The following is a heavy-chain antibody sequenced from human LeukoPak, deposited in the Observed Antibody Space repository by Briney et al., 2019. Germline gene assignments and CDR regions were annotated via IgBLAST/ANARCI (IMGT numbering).Heavy chain of an antibody. J-gene: IGHJ4*02. D-gene: IGHD6-19*01. CDR1: GYSLTTYY. CDR3: ARDLRIYSGCDY. V-gene: IGHV1-46*01. Sequence: ASVKVSCKASGYSLTTYYMHWVRQAPGQGLEWMAIINPSGGGTKYAQKFQGRVTMTRDTPTNTVYMELRSLRSDDTAVYYCARDLRIYSGCDYWGQGTLVTVSS. CDR2: INPSGGGT.